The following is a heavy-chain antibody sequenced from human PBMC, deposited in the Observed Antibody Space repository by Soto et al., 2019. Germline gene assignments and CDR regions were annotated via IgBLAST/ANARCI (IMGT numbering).Heavy chain of an antibody. J-gene: IGHJ4*02. D-gene: IGHD3-10*01. V-gene: IGHV3-74*01. CDR2: INGDGSRT. CDR1: GFTFGSYW. Sequence: EVQLVESGGGSVQTGGSLRISCAASGFTFGSYWMDWVRQAPGKGLVWVSRINGDGSRTTYADSVKGRFTISRDNAQNTLDLQMNSRRADDTAVYYCSRETLWFGESPKSGGPGTLVTVSS. CDR3: SRETLWFGESPKS.